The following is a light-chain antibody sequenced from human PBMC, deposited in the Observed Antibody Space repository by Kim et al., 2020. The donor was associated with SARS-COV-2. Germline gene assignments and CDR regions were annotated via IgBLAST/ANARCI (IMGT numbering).Light chain of an antibody. CDR3: QQRSNWLIT. Sequence: CSQGERDALYCRASHSVSSYLAWYQQKPGQAPRLLIDDASNRATGIPARFSGSGSGTDFTLTISSLEPEDFAVYYCQQRSNWLITFGQGTRLEIK. J-gene: IGKJ5*01. CDR2: DAS. V-gene: IGKV3-11*01. CDR1: HSVSSY.